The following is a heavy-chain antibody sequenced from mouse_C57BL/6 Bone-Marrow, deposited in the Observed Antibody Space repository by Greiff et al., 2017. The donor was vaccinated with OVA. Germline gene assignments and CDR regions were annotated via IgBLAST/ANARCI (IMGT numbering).Heavy chain of an antibody. Sequence: QVQLQQPGAELVRPGSSVKLSCKASGYTFTSYWMDWVKQRPGQGLEWIGNIYPSDSETHYNQKFKDKATLPVAKSSSTAYMQLSSLTFEDAAVYDCAREGPSDGYYHWYFDFWGTGTTVTVSS. CDR2: IYPSDSET. D-gene: IGHD2-3*01. CDR3: AREGPSDGYYHWYFDF. CDR1: GYTFTSYW. J-gene: IGHJ1*03. V-gene: IGHV1-61*01.